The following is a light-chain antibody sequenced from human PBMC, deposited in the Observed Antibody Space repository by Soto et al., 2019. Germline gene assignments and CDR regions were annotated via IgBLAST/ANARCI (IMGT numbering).Light chain of an antibody. CDR1: QTITTY. V-gene: IGKV1-39*01. J-gene: IGKJ5*01. CDR3: KQANSFPIT. CDR2: GAY. Sequence: DIQLTQSPSSLSASVGDRVTITCRASQTITTYLSWFQQKPGKAPKLLVYGAYSLQSGVQSRFSGSGSGTDFTLTIRSLQPEDFATYYCKQANSFPITFGQGTRLEIK.